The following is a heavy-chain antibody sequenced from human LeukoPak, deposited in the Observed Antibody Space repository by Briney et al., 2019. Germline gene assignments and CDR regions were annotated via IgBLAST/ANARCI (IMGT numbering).Heavy chain of an antibody. CDR2: IYYSGST. J-gene: IGHJ3*02. V-gene: IGHV4-61*01. CDR3: AAVSGGAFDI. CDR1: GGSVSSGSYY. D-gene: IGHD3-10*01. Sequence: SGTLSLTCTVSGGSVSSGSYYWSWIRQPPGKGLEWIGYIYYSGSTNYNPSLKSRVTISVDTSKNQFSLKLSSVTAADTAVYYCAAVSGGAFDIWGQGTMVTVSS.